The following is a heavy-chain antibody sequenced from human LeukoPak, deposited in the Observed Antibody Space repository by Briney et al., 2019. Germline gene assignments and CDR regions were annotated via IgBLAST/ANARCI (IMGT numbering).Heavy chain of an antibody. Sequence: GGSLRLSCAASGFPFSSYWMSWVRQALGKGREWVANIKQDGSETYYVDSVKGRFTISRDNANNSLHLQMNSLRAEDTAVYFGARGGVGTTTSVDYWGQGTLVTVSS. CDR3: ARGGVGTTTSVDY. V-gene: IGHV3-7*01. CDR1: GFPFSSYW. CDR2: IKQDGSET. D-gene: IGHD1-26*01. J-gene: IGHJ4*02.